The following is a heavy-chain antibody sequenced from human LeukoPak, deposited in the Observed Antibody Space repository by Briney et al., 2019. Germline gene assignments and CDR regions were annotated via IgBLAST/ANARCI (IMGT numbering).Heavy chain of an antibody. D-gene: IGHD1-26*01. CDR3: TRAMVREWEPNISDS. Sequence: GESLRLSCAASGFTLTSYGMNWIRQAPVRGLEWVSSITSSGAVYYADSVKGRFTISRDSANNSLYLQMSSLRAEDTALYYCTRAMVREWEPNISDSWGQGTLVTVSS. CDR1: GFTLTSYG. J-gene: IGHJ4*02. CDR2: ITSSGAV. V-gene: IGHV3-21*01.